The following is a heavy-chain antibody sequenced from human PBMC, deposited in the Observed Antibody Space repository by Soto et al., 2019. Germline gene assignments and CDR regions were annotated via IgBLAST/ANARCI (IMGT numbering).Heavy chain of an antibody. CDR2: ISYSVNT. Sequence: QVQLQESGPGLVKPSQTLSLTCTVSGGSTSSGAYFWNWIRQHPGKGLEWIGCISYSVNTYYNPSLKSRINISVDTSKSRFSLRLSSVTAADTAVYYCARDLSAYSGYAVWGHGTTVTVSS. CDR3: ARDLSAYSGYAV. V-gene: IGHV4-31*03. CDR1: GGSTSSGAYF. D-gene: IGHD5-12*01. J-gene: IGHJ6*02.